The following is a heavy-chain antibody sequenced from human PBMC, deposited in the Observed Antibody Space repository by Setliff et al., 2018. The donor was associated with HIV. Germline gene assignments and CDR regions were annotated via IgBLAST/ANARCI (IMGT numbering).Heavy chain of an antibody. CDR1: GYSISSGYY. V-gene: IGHV4-38-2*01. D-gene: IGHD3-3*01. CDR2: IYHSGST. J-gene: IGHJ4*02. Sequence: SETLSLTCAVSGYSISSGYYWGWIRQPPGKGLEWIGSIYHSGSTYYNPSLKSRVTISVDTSKNQFSLNLSSVTAADTAVYYCARGFRSGRIFGIDYWGQGTLVTVSS. CDR3: ARGFRSGRIFGIDY.